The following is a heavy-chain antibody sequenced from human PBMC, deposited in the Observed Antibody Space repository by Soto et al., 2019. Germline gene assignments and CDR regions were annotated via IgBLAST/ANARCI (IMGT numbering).Heavy chain of an antibody. V-gene: IGHV3-30*18. CDR2: ISYDGSNK. CDR3: SKAGFAADYAFDY. J-gene: IGHJ4*02. Sequence: QVQLVESGGGVVQPGRSLRLSCAASGFTFSSYGMHWVRQAPGKGLEWVAVISYDGSNKYYVDSVKGRFTISRDNSKNTLYLRMNSLRSEDTAVYYCSKAGFAADYAFDYWGQGTLVTVSS. CDR1: GFTFSSYG. D-gene: IGHD4-17*01.